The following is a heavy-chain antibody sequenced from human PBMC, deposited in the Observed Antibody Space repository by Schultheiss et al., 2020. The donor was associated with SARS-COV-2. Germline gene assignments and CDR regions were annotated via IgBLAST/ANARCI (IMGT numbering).Heavy chain of an antibody. V-gene: IGHV3-21*05. D-gene: IGHD3-16*02. J-gene: IGHJ4*02. CDR3: ARDLRVWGSYRYTGVGVDY. CDR1: GFTFSSYS. CDR2: ISSSSSYT. Sequence: GESLKISCAASGFTFSSYSMNWVRQAPGKGLEWVSYISSSSSYTNYADSVKGRFTISRDNAKNSLYLQMNSLRAEDTAVYYCARDLRVWGSYRYTGVGVDYWGQGTLVTVSS.